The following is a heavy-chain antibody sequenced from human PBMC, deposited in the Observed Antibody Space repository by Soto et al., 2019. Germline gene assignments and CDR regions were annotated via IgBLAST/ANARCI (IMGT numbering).Heavy chain of an antibody. J-gene: IGHJ4*02. D-gene: IGHD2-8*02. CDR2: INPDSGAT. CDR1: GYSFTGYY. CDR3: ARGDYGTGGYPFPYFDY. V-gene: IGHV1-2*02. Sequence: HEHLVQSGAEVKRPGASLKVSCKASGYSFTGYYIHWVRQAPGQGLEWMGWINPDSGATNYAPNFQGRVTLTSDTSISTASMDLTRLTSDDTAVYYCARGDYGTGGYPFPYFDYWGQGTLVIVSS.